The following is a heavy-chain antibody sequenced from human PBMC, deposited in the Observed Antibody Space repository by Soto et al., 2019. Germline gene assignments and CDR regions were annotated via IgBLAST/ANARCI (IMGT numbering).Heavy chain of an antibody. J-gene: IGHJ3*01. CDR1: GFILNNYA. CDR2: IGGTDGDSDGVP. Sequence: VQLLESGGDLVQPGGSLRLSCVASGFILNNYAMSWVRQAPGKGLEWVSTIGGTDGDSDGVPWYEDSVKGRFTISRDSTANNLFLHKNHLRAEDSALYCCEKRGRNWGAFDFWGQGTTVVVSS. D-gene: IGHD7-27*01. CDR3: EKRGRNWGAFDF. V-gene: IGHV3-23*01.